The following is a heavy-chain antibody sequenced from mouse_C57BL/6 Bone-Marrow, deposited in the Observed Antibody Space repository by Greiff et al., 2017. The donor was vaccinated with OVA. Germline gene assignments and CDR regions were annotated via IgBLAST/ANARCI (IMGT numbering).Heavy chain of an antibody. CDR2: IDPSDSYT. CDR3: ASQYSSGYWFAY. V-gene: IGHV1-69*01. Sequence: QVQLQQPGAELVMPGASVKLSCKASGYTFTSYWMHWVKQRPGQGLEWIGEIDPSDSYTNYNQKFKGKSTLTVDKSSSTAYMQLSSLTSEDSAVYYCASQYSSGYWFAYWGQGTLVTVSA. J-gene: IGHJ3*01. CDR1: GYTFTSYW. D-gene: IGHD3-2*02.